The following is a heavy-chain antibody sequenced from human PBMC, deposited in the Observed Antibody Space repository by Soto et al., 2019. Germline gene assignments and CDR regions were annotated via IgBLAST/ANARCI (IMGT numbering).Heavy chain of an antibody. V-gene: IGHV1-69*06. Sequence: QVQLVQSGAELKKPGSSVNVSCKASGTTFSSYGFNRVRQAPGQGLEWMGGIIPVLGTINYAQKFQGRVTITADKSTSTVYMDLSSLRSEDTAVYYCARGTLFCGGDCYFDHWGLGTLVTVSS. CDR1: GTTFSSYG. CDR3: ARGTLFCGGDCYFDH. J-gene: IGHJ4*02. CDR2: IIPVLGTI. D-gene: IGHD2-21*02.